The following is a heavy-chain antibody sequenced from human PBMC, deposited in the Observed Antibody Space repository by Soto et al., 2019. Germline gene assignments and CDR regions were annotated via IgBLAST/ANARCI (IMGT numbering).Heavy chain of an antibody. CDR2: FDPEDGET. D-gene: IGHD6-6*01. J-gene: IGHJ3*02. V-gene: IGHV1-24*01. CDR1: GYTLTELS. CDR3: AIDYNLYSRSARYALDI. Sequence: QVQLVQSGAEVKKPGASVKVSCKVSGYTLTELSMNWVRQAPGKGLEWMGGFDPEDGETIYAQKFPDRVTMTEDTSTDTSYMELSSLRSEDTAVYYCAIDYNLYSRSARYALDIWGQGTMVTVSS.